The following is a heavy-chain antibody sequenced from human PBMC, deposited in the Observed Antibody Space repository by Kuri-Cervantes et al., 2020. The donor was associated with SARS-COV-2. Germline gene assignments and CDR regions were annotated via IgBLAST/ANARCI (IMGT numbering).Heavy chain of an antibody. V-gene: IGHV1-69*04. CDR3: ARDRALDSGSYYDY. CDR1: GGTFSSYT. D-gene: IGHD1-26*01. Sequence: SVKVSCKASGGTFSSYTISWVRLAPGQGLEWMGRIIPILGIANYAQKFQGRVTITADKSTSTAYMELSSLRSEDTAVYYCARDRALDSGSYYDYWGQGTLVTVSS. J-gene: IGHJ4*02. CDR2: IIPILGIA.